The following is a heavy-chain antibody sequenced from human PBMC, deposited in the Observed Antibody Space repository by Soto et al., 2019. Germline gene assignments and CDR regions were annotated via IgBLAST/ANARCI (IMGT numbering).Heavy chain of an antibody. V-gene: IGHV1-3*01. CDR3: ARDQGIPYCGGDCYSDWYFDL. CDR1: GYTFTNYA. CDR2: LNPGNGNT. D-gene: IGHD2-21*01. Sequence: ASVKVSCKASGYTFTNYAIHWVRQAPGQRLEWMGWLNPGNGNTKYPQRFQGRVTITRDTSASTAYMFLSSLRSEDAAVYYCARDQGIPYCGGDCYSDWYFDLWGRGTLVTVSS. J-gene: IGHJ2*01.